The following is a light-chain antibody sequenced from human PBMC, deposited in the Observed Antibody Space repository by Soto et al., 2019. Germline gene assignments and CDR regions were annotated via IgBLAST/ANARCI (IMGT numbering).Light chain of an antibody. CDR3: QQYSDSPPVT. CDR2: RAS. Sequence: DIVLTQSPGTLSLSPGERATLSCRASQSVSRDYLAWYQQKPGQAPRLLIYRASYRDTGIPDRFSGSGSGTEFTLTISRLEPEDFALYYCQQYSDSPPVTFGGGTKVEIK. CDR1: QSVSRDY. J-gene: IGKJ4*01. V-gene: IGKV3-20*01.